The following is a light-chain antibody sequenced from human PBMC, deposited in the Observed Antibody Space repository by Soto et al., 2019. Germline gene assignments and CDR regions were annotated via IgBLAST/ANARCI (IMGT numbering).Light chain of an antibody. V-gene: IGLV2-11*01. CDR3: CSYAGGHTYLL. CDR2: DVS. Sequence: QSALTQPRSVSGSPGQSVTISCTGTSSDVGGYNYVSWYQQHPGTVPKLMIYDVSNRPSGVPDRFSGSKSGNTASLTISGLQAEDEADYYCCSYAGGHTYLLFGGGTKLTVL. CDR1: SSDVGGYNY. J-gene: IGLJ2*01.